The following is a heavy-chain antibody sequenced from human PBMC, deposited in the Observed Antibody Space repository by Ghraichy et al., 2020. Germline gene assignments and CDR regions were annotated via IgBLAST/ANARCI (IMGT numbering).Heavy chain of an antibody. CDR2: IKSKADGGTT. V-gene: IGHV3-15*01. J-gene: IGHJ4*02. D-gene: IGHD3-9*01. CDR3: GRLGAFDY. CDR1: GFTFNNSC. Sequence: GGSLRLSCTASGFTFNNSCVTWVRQAPGKGLEWIGRIKSKADGGTTDYGAPGKVRFTISRYDSKNTVYLQMNSLRTEDTAVYYCGRLGAFDYWGQGTLVTVSS.